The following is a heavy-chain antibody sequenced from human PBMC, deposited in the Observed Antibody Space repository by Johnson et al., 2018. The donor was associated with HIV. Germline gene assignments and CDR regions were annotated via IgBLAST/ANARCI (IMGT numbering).Heavy chain of an antibody. CDR1: GFTFSNHA. Sequence: HVQLVESGGGVVQPGRSLRLSCAASGFTFSNHALHWVRQAPGKGLEWVASISYDGSYKYYADSVKGRFTISRDNAKKSLYLQMNSLRAEDTAVYYCARDGSNFGAFDIWGQGTMVTVSS. V-gene: IGHV3-30*04. J-gene: IGHJ3*02. CDR3: ARDGSNFGAFDI. CDR2: ISYDGSYK. D-gene: IGHD1-1*01.